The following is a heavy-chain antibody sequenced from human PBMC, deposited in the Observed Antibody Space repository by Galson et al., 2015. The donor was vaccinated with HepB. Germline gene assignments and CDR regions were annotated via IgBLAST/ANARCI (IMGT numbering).Heavy chain of an antibody. CDR2: LSSYGGNT. V-gene: IGHV1-18*04. Sequence: SVKVSCKASGYTFTSNGISWVRQTPRPGLEWLVWLSSYGGNTKYAQKYQGRITLTRDTSTSTAYLELRSLRSDDTAVYYCARDRGYRFDFWGQGTLVTVSS. D-gene: IGHD2-2*01. J-gene: IGHJ4*02. CDR3: ARDRGYRFDF. CDR1: GYTFTSNG.